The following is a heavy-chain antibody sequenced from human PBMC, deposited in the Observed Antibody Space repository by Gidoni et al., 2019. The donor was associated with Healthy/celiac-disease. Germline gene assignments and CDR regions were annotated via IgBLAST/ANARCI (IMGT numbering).Heavy chain of an antibody. J-gene: IGHJ4*02. D-gene: IGHD3-9*01. V-gene: IGHV1-69*01. CDR1: GGTFSSYA. Sequence: QVQLVQSGAEVKKPGPSVKVSCKASGGTFSSYAISWVRQAPGQGLEWMGGIIPIFGTANYAQKFQGRVTITADESTSTAYMELSSLRSEDTAVYYCARAHYDKEAPTYYFDYWGQGTLVTVSS. CDR3: ARAHYDKEAPTYYFDY. CDR2: IIPIFGTA.